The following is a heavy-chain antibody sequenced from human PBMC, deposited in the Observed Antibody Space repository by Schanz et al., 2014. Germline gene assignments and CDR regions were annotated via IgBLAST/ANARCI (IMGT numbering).Heavy chain of an antibody. J-gene: IGHJ3*01. CDR2: TSHDGSFT. D-gene: IGHD5-12*01. V-gene: IGHV3-74*01. Sequence: EVRLVESGGGLVQPGGSLRLSCAASGFTFSDSWMHWVRQAPGKGLVWVSRTSHDGSFTTFADSVKGRFTISRDSSKNTLFLQMNSLRAEDTAVYFCARDGGRDGYNLAFDVWGQGTLVTVSS. CDR3: ARDGGRDGYNLAFDV. CDR1: GFTFSDSW.